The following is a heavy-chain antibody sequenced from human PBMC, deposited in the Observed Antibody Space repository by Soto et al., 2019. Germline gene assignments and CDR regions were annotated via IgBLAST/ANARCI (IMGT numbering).Heavy chain of an antibody. D-gene: IGHD3-10*02. J-gene: IGHJ4*02. CDR1: SASISRGGFH. Sequence: QLQLQESGPGLVKPSETLSLTCAVSSASISRGGFHWGWIRQPPGQGLEWIGSLYSGSTYYNPSLKSRVTISADTSKNEFSLRLTSVTAADTAVYYCARRCSGHTFDYWGQGTLVTVSS. CDR2: LYSGST. CDR3: ARRCSGHTFDY. V-gene: IGHV4-39*01.